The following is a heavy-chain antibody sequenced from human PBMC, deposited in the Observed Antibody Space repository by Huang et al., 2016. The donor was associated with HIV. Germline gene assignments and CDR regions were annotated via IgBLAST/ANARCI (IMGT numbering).Heavy chain of an antibody. CDR1: GFTFSSYG. Sequence: QVQLVESGGGVVQPGRSLRISCAASGFTFSSYGMHWVRQAPGKGREWVAGISNDAKTKYYADSVKGRFSISRDNSKTTVYLQLNSLRLEDTAVYYCAKGGSAAAVLDFWGQGTLVTVSS. D-gene: IGHD6-13*01. V-gene: IGHV3-30*18. CDR3: AKGGSAAAVLDF. CDR2: ISNDAKTK. J-gene: IGHJ4*02.